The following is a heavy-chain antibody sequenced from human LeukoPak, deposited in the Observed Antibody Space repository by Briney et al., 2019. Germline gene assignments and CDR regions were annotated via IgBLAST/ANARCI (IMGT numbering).Heavy chain of an antibody. J-gene: IGHJ3*02. CDR2: ISYDGSNK. V-gene: IGHV3-30-3*01. CDR1: GFTFSSYA. D-gene: IGHD4-23*01. Sequence: GGSLRLSCAASGFTFSSYAMHWVRQAPGKGLEWVAVISYDGSNKYYADSVKGRFTISRDNSKNTLYLQMNSLRAEDTAVYYCATTLAPCDYGGLCAFDIWGQGTMVTVSS. CDR3: ATTLAPCDYGGLCAFDI.